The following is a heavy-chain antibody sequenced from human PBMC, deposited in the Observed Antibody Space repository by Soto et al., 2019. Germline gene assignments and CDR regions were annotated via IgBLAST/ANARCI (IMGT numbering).Heavy chain of an antibody. CDR1: GGSFSGYY. J-gene: IGHJ4*02. Sequence: SETLSLTCAFYGGSFSGYYWSWIRQPPGKGLEWIGYIHDSGITDYNPSLKSRATISIDTFRNQISLNLHSVTAADTAVYYCAREYAFSSDYWGQGTVVTVSS. CDR3: AREYAFSSDY. D-gene: IGHD2-2*01. V-gene: IGHV4-34*11. CDR2: IHDSGIT.